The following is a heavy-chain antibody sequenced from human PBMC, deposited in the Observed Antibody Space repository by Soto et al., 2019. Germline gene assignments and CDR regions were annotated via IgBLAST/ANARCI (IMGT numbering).Heavy chain of an antibody. D-gene: IGHD2-2*02. J-gene: IGHJ4*02. CDR3: ARDALCSSTSCYKRNGYFDY. CDR1: GGTISSNNL. CDR2: IYHSGST. Sequence: PSETLSISCAVSGGTISSNNLGWWLHQPAGERLGLVGVIYHSGSTNYNPSLQSQVTISVDKSKNQFSLKLSSVTAADTAVYYCARDALCSSTSCYKRNGYFDYWGQGTLVTVSS. V-gene: IGHV4-4*02.